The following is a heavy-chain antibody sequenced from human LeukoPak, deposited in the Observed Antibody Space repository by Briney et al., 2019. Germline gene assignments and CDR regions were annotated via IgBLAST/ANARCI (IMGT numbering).Heavy chain of an antibody. CDR1: GGTFNHFG. D-gene: IGHD1-1*01. CDR3: ARDSDRPPTSFDY. CDR2: IIPVLDSA. Sequence: SVKVSCKASGGTFNHFGINWVRQAPGQGLEWMGRIIPVLDSAKYAPKIQDRVTITADKSTSTAYMELNSLRSEDTAVYFCARDSDRPPTSFDYWGQGTLVTVSS. J-gene: IGHJ4*02. V-gene: IGHV1-69*04.